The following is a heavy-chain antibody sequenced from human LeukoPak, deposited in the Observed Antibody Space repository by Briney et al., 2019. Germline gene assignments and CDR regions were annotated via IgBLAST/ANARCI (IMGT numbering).Heavy chain of an antibody. CDR1: GFTFSSYE. V-gene: IGHV3-48*03. CDR2: ISSSGSTI. Sequence: GGSLRLSCAASGFTFSSYEMNWVRQAPGKGLEWVSYISSSGSTIYYADSAKGRFTVSRDNAKNSLYLQMNSLRAEDTAVYYCAELGITMIGGVWGKGTTVTISS. D-gene: IGHD3-10*02. CDR3: AELGITMIGGV. J-gene: IGHJ6*04.